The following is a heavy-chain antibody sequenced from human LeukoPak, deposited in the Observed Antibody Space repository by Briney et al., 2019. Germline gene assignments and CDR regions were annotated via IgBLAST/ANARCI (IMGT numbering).Heavy chain of an antibody. J-gene: IGHJ4*02. V-gene: IGHV4-59*01. CDR1: GGSISNKY. D-gene: IGHD2-15*01. Sequence: SETLSLTCTVSGGSISNKYWSWIRQPPGKGLEWIGYIYYSGSTNYNPSLKSRVTILVDTSKNQFSLKLSSVTAADTAVYYCARGGGRRTNPHWGQGTLVTVSS. CDR2: IYYSGST. CDR3: ARGGGRRTNPH.